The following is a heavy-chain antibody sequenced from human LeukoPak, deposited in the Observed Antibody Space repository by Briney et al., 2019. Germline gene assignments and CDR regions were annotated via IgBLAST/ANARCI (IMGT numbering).Heavy chain of an antibody. J-gene: IGHJ5*02. CDR3: AREPTVSWFDP. Sequence: SETLSLTCAVYGGSFSGYYWSWIRQPPGKGLEWIGEINHSGSTNYNPSLKSRVTISVDTSKNQFSLKLSSVTAADTAVYYCAREPTVSWFDPWGQGTLVTVST. CDR2: INHSGST. V-gene: IGHV4-34*01. D-gene: IGHD4-17*01. CDR1: GGSFSGYY.